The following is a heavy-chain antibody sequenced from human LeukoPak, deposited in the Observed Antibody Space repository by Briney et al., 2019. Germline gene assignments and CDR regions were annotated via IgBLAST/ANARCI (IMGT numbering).Heavy chain of an antibody. CDR3: ARAGRALHRRSSSSWFLPLSYSYYGMDV. CDR2: TYYRSKWYN. D-gene: IGHD6-13*01. V-gene: IGHV6-1*01. Sequence: SQTLSLTCAISGDSVSSNSAAWNWIRQSPSRGLEWLGRTYYRSKWYNDYVVSVKSRITINPDTSKNQFSLQLNSVTPEDTAVYYCARAGRALHRRSSSSWFLPLSYSYYGMDVWGQGTTVTVSS. J-gene: IGHJ6*02. CDR1: GDSVSSNSAA.